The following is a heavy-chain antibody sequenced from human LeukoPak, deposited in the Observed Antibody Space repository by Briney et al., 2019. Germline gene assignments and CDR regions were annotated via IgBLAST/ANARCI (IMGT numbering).Heavy chain of an antibody. D-gene: IGHD2-2*02. CDR1: GFTFSSYA. CDR3: AKDIVVVPAAIRDPIDY. J-gene: IGHJ4*02. Sequence: GGSLRLSCAASGFTFSSYAMSWVRQAPGKGLEWVSAISGSGGSTYYADSVKGRFTISRDNSKNTLYLQMNSLRAEDTAVYYCAKDIVVVPAAIRDPIDYWGQGTLVTVSS. CDR2: ISGSGGST. V-gene: IGHV3-23*01.